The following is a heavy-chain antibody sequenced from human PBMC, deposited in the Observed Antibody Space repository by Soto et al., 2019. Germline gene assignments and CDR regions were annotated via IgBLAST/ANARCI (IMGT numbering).Heavy chain of an antibody. CDR3: ARGLILWFGELSRRGGYYSYMDV. D-gene: IGHD3-10*01. CDR1: GGSFSGYQ. V-gene: IGHV4-34*01. CDR2: INDSGNI. Sequence: QVQLQQWGAGLLKPSETLSLTCAVYGGSFSGYQWTWIRQTPGKGLEWIGEINDSGNINYNPSLRCPLTILGYTATKQISLSLSSVTAADTAVYYCARGLILWFGELSRRGGYYSYMDVWGKGTTVTVSS. J-gene: IGHJ6*03.